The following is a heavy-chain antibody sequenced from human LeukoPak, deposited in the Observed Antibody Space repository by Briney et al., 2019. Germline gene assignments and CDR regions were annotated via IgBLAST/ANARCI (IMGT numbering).Heavy chain of an antibody. CDR1: GGSISSYY. J-gene: IGHJ4*02. CDR2: IYYSGST. D-gene: IGHD3-10*01. Sequence: SETLSLTCTVSGGSISSYYWSWIRQPPGKGLEWIGYIYYSGSTNYNPSLKSRVTISVDTSKNQFSLKLSSVTAADTAVYYCARGSLWFGERWGQGTPVTVSS. CDR3: ARGSLWFGER. V-gene: IGHV4-59*01.